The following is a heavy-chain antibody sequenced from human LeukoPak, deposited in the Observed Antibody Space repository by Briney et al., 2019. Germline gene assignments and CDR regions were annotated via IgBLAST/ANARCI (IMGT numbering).Heavy chain of an antibody. CDR1: GYSFNSYW. CDR3: ARFMVRGTNWFDP. V-gene: IGHV5-51*01. Sequence: GESLKISCKGSGYSFNSYWIGWVRQMPGKGLKWMGIIYPGDSDARYSPSFQGQVTISADKSISTAYLQWSSLKASDTAMYYCARFMVRGTNWFDPWGQGTLVTVSS. D-gene: IGHD3-10*01. J-gene: IGHJ5*02. CDR2: IYPGDSDA.